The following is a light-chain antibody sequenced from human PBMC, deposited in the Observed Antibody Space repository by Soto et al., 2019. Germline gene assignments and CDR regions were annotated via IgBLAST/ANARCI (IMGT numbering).Light chain of an antibody. Sequence: EILLTQSPAPLSLSPGERATLSCRASQVVDSYLAWYQQTPGQAPRLLIYDASNRAPGTPARFSGSGSGTDFTLTISSLAPEDFAVYYCQQHNTSPFTFGPGTKVESK. J-gene: IGKJ3*01. CDR3: QQHNTSPFT. CDR2: DAS. CDR1: QVVDSY. V-gene: IGKV3-11*01.